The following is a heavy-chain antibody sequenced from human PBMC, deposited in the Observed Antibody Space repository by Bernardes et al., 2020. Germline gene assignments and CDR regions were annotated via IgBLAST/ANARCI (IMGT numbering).Heavy chain of an antibody. CDR3: ARGHGIVATVPKD. CDR1: GFTFSSYS. D-gene: IGHD5-12*01. Sequence: GGSLRLSCAASGFTFSSYSMNWVRQAPGKGLEWVSSISSSSSYIYYADSVKGRFTISRDNAKNSLYLQMNSLRAEDTAVYYCARGHGIVATVPKDWGQGTLVTVSS. V-gene: IGHV3-21*01. J-gene: IGHJ4*02. CDR2: ISSSSSYI.